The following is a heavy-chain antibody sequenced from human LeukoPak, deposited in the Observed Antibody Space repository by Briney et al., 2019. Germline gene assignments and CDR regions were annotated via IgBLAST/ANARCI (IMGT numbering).Heavy chain of an antibody. Sequence: GASVKVSCKASGGTFSSYAISWVGQAPGQGLEWMGGIIPIFGTANYAQKFQGRVTITTDESTSTAYMELSSLRSEDTAVYYCARVAALEGFDPWGQGTLVTVSS. J-gene: IGHJ5*02. CDR1: GGTFSSYA. V-gene: IGHV1-69*05. D-gene: IGHD3-3*01. CDR3: ARVAALEGFDP. CDR2: IIPIFGTA.